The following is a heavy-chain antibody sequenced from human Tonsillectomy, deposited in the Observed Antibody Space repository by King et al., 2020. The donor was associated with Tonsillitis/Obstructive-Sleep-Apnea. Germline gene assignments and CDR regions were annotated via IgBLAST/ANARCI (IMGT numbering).Heavy chain of an antibody. D-gene: IGHD6-19*01. V-gene: IGHV3-23*04. CDR3: AKDQTGYSSGWPSYRTNWFDP. CDR1: GFTFSSYA. Sequence: VQLVESGGGLVQPGGSLRLPCAASGFTFSSYAMSWVRQAPGKGLEWVSAISGSGGSTYYADSVKGRFTSSRDNSKNTLYLQMNSLRAEETAGYYCAKDQTGYSSGWPSYRTNWFDPWGQGTLVTVSS. J-gene: IGHJ5*02. CDR2: ISGSGGST.